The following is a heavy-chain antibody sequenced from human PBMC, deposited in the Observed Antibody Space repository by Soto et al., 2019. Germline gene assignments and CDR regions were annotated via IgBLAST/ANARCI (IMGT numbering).Heavy chain of an antibody. V-gene: IGHV1-69*12. CDR2: IIAIFGTA. J-gene: IGHJ6*02. D-gene: IGHD3-16*01. CDR1: GGTFSRYA. CDR3: ARDIVFGGTYGMDV. Sequence: QVQLVQSGAEEKKPGSSVKVSCKASGGTFSRYAISWVRQAPGQGLEWMGGIIAIFGTANYAQKFQGRVTITADESTSTAYMEMSSLTSDDTAVYYCARDIVFGGTYGMDVWGQGPTVTVSS.